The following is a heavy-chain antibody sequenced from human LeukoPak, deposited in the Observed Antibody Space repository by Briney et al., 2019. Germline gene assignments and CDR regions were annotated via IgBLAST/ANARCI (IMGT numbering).Heavy chain of an antibody. V-gene: IGHV1-69*06. D-gene: IGHD3-10*01. Sequence: KVSXXXSGGTFSXYAISWVRQAPGQGLEWMGGIIPIFGTANYAQKFQGRVTITADKSTSTAYMELSSLRSEDTAVYYCARDLRRLWFGDDAFDIWGQGTMVTVSS. CDR1: GGTFSXYA. CDR2: IIPIFGTA. J-gene: IGHJ3*02. CDR3: ARDLRRLWFGDDAFDI.